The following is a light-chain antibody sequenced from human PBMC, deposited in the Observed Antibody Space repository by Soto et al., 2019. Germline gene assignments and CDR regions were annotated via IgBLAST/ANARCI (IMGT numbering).Light chain of an antibody. Sequence: DIQMTQSPSSLSASVGDRVTITCQASQDISNYLNWYQQRPGKAPKLLIYDASNLETGVPPRFSGSGSGTDFTFTISSLQPEDIATYYCQQYDNLLRFTFGPVTKVDIK. CDR3: QQYDNLLRFT. J-gene: IGKJ3*01. V-gene: IGKV1-33*01. CDR1: QDISNY. CDR2: DAS.